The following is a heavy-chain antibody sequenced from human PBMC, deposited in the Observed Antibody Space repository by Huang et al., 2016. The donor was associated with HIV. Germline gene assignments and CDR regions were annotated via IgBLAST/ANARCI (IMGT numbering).Heavy chain of an antibody. CDR2: IYYSGSS. CDR3: ARAEYYYDTSGYYFDY. Sequence: QLQLQESGPGLVQPSETLSLTCTVSGGSISSNIYYWGWIRQSPGEGLGGIGSIYYSGSSFSNPSLKRRVTMSVDSSRNQFSLRLNSVTAADTAVYFCARAEYYYDTSGYYFDYWGQGTLVTVSS. V-gene: IGHV4-39*01. D-gene: IGHD3-22*01. J-gene: IGHJ4*02. CDR1: GGSISSNIYY.